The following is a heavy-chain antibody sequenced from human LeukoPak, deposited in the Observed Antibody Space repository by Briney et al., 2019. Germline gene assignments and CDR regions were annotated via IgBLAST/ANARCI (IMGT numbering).Heavy chain of an antibody. CDR2: IYYSGST. CDR3: ARTTEGGYTYGYFYYYYMDV. J-gene: IGHJ6*03. V-gene: IGHV4-59*01. D-gene: IGHD5-18*01. Sequence: SETLSLTCTVSGGSISSYYWSWIRQPPGKGLEWIGYIYYSGSTNYNPSLKSRVTISVDTSKNQFSLKLTSVTAADTAVYYCARTTEGGYTYGYFYYYYMDVWGKGTTVIISS. CDR1: GGSISSYY.